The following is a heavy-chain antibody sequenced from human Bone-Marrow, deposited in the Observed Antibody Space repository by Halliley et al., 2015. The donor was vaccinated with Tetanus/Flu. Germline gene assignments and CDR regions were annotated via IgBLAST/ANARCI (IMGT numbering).Heavy chain of an antibody. Sequence: GLEWISSIPSTTNYIYYVDSVKGRFTISRDNVKNSLYLQMNNLRAEDTAIYFCARDKGVGTLGPWGQGTLVTVSS. J-gene: IGHJ5*02. V-gene: IGHV3-21*01. CDR3: ARDKGVGTLGP. CDR2: IPSTTNYI. D-gene: IGHD6-13*01.